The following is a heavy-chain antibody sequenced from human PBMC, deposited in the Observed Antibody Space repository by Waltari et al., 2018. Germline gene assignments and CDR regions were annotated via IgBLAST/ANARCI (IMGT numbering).Heavy chain of an antibody. V-gene: IGHV3-7*01. J-gene: IGHJ4*02. Sequence: EVQLVESGGGLVQPGGSLRLSCAASGFTFSSYWMSWVRQAPGKGLAWVANIKQDGSEKYYVDAVKGRFTISRDNAKNSLYLQMNSLRAEDTAVYYCARVPYYYDKVPPNHFDYWGQGTLVTVSS. CDR2: IKQDGSEK. CDR3: ARVPYYYDKVPPNHFDY. D-gene: IGHD3-22*01. CDR1: GFTFSSYW.